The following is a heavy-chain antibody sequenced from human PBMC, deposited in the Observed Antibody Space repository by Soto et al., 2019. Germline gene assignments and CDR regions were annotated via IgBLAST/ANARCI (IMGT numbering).Heavy chain of an antibody. J-gene: IGHJ4*02. CDR1: GFTFSSYA. D-gene: IGHD3-22*01. CDR3: AKAHYYDSSGYYPFDY. Sequence: GESLKISCAASGFTFSSYAMSWVRQAPGKGLEWVSAISGSGGSTYYADSVKGRFTISRDNSKNTLYLQMNSLRAEDTAVYYCAKAHYYDSSGYYPFDYWGQGTLVTVSS. CDR2: ISGSGGST. V-gene: IGHV3-23*01.